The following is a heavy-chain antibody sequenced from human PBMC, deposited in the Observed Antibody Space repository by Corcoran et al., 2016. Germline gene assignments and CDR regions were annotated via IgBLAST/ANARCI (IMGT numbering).Heavy chain of an antibody. CDR1: GGSISSYY. D-gene: IGHD6-19*01. CDR3: SRVQYRSGWPLFDY. J-gene: IGHJ4*02. Sequence: QVQLQESGPGLVKPSETLSLTCTVSGGSISSYYWSWIRQPAGKGLEWIGRIYTSGSTNYNPSLKSRVTMSVDTSKNQFSLKLSSVTAADKAVYYCSRVQYRSGWPLFDYWGQGTLVTVSS. CDR2: IYTSGST. V-gene: IGHV4-4*07.